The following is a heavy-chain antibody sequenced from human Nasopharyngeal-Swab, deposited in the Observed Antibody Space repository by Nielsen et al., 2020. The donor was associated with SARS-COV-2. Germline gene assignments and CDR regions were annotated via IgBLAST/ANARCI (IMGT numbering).Heavy chain of an antibody. CDR3: ARVGVVVPAAIVDYYYYMDV. V-gene: IGHV4-59*01. Sequence: SETLSLTCTVSGGSISSYYWSWIRQPPGKGLEWIGYIYYSGSTNYNPSLKSRVTISVDTSKNQFSLKLSSVTAADTAVYYCARVGVVVPAAIVDYYYYMDVWGKGTTVTVS. J-gene: IGHJ6*03. D-gene: IGHD2-2*01. CDR1: GGSISSYY. CDR2: IYYSGST.